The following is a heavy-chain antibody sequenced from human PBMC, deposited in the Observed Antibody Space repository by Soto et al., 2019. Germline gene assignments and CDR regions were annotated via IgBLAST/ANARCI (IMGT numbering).Heavy chain of an antibody. J-gene: IGHJ4*02. D-gene: IGHD2-15*01. Sequence: EGSLILSCAASGFTLKNYGMHWVRQAPGKGLEWVALMSFDGNKKYYVDSVKGRFTISGDNSKSPVYLQMNSLGVEDTAIYYCARASFDCSGGSCYIFDYWGQGTRVTVSS. V-gene: IGHV3-33*01. CDR3: ARASFDCSGGSCYIFDY. CDR2: MSFDGNKK. CDR1: GFTLKNYG.